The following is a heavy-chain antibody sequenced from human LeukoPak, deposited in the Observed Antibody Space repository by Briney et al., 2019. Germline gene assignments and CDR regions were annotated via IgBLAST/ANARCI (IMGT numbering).Heavy chain of an antibody. V-gene: IGHV3-74*01. D-gene: IGHD3-22*01. CDR1: GFTFSSYW. CDR3: ARAQVYYDSSGYYYVY. Sequence: VGSLRLSCAASGFTFSSYWMHWVRQAPGKGLVWVSRINSDGSSTSYADSVKGRFTISRDNAKNTLYLQMNSLRAEDTAVYYCARAQVYYDSSGYYYVYWGQGTLVTVSS. CDR2: INSDGSST. J-gene: IGHJ4*02.